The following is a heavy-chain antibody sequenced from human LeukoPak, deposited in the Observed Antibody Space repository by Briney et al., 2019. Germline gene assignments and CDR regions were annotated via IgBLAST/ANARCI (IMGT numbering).Heavy chain of an antibody. CDR2: IYYSGST. V-gene: IGHV4-39*01. D-gene: IGHD3-22*01. CDR1: GGSISSSSYY. CDR3: ARHAPYYYDSTGYST. J-gene: IGHJ4*02. Sequence: PSETLSLTCTVSGGSISSSSYYWGWIRQPPGKGLEWIGSIYYSGSTYYNPSLKSRVTISVDTSKNQFSLKLSSVTAADTAVYYCARHAPYYYDSTGYSTWGQETLVTVSS.